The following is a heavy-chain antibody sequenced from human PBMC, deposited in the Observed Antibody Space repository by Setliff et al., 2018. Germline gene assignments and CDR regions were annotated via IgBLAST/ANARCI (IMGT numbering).Heavy chain of an antibody. J-gene: IGHJ4*02. CDR3: ARSADFLRYSFDS. D-gene: IGHD2-15*01. CDR1: GYTFNNYA. Sequence: AASVKVSCKASGYTFNNYAINWVRQAPGQGLEWMGWINTDTGNPTSAQGFTGRFVFSLDTSVSTAYLQISSLKAEDTALYYCARSADFLRYSFDSWGQGTLVTISS. CDR2: INTDTGNP. V-gene: IGHV7-4-1*02.